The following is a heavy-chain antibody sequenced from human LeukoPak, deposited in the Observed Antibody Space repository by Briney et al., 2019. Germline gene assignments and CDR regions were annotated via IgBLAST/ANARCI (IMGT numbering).Heavy chain of an antibody. Sequence: SETLSLTCTVSGGSISITNYYWGWIRQPPGKGLEWIGYIYYSGSTNYNPSLKSRVTISVDTSQNQFSLKLNSVTAADTAVYYCARGWLDVWGQGTTVTVSS. V-gene: IGHV4-61*05. D-gene: IGHD2-15*01. CDR2: IYYSGST. J-gene: IGHJ6*02. CDR3: ARGWLDV. CDR1: GGSISITNYY.